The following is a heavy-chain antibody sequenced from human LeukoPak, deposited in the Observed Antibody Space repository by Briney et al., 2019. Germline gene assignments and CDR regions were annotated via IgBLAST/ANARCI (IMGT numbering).Heavy chain of an antibody. V-gene: IGHV3-23*01. D-gene: IGHD3-9*01. CDR2: ISGSGGST. Sequence: GSLRLSCAASGFTFSSYSMNWVRQAPGKGLEWVSAISGSGGSTYYADSVKGRFTISRDNSKNTLYLQMNSLRAEDTAVYYCAKDGGGYDILTGYYRGYYFDYWGQGTLVTVSS. CDR1: GFTFSSYS. J-gene: IGHJ4*02. CDR3: AKDGGGYDILTGYYRGYYFDY.